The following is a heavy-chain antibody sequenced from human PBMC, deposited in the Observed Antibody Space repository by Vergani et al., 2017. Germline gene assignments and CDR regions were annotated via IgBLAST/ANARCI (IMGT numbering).Heavy chain of an antibody. CDR3: VKDNDYDADGPFDL. CDR2: IDRNYGVK. Sequence: VQLVEAGGGLVQPGGSLRLSCTASGFTFQAFAFHWVRQVSGRGLEWVSGIDRNYGVKNGNSFEGRFSISRDNAKKAVFLQMNNLRHEYTALYFCVKDNDYDADGPFDLWGRGTLVTVSS. V-gene: IGHV3-9*01. D-gene: IGHD3-16*01. J-gene: IGHJ2*01. CDR1: GFTFQAFA.